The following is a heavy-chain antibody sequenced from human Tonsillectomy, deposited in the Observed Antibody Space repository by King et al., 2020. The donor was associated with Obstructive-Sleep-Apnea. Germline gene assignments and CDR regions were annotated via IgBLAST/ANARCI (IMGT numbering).Heavy chain of an antibody. CDR1: GFTFDVYA. J-gene: IGHJ1*01. CDR2: ISWDGGST. D-gene: IGHD5-18*01. CDR3: AKGNTPMVPDTFQH. V-gene: IGHV3-43D*03. Sequence: QLVQSGGVVVQPGGSLRLSCAASGFTFDVYAMHWVRQAPGKGLEWVSLISWDGGSTYYTDSVKGRFSISRDNSKNSLYLQMNSLRAEDTALYFCAKGNTPMVPDTFQHWGQGTLVTVSS.